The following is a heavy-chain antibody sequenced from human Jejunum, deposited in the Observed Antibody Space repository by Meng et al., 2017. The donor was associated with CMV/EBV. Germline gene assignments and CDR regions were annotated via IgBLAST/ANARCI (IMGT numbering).Heavy chain of an antibody. V-gene: IGHV1-18*01. J-gene: IGHJ4*02. D-gene: IGHD6-19*01. CDR1: GYTFTHHG. CDR2: ISCYNGDT. Sequence: GARGEEPVASVRVSCTASGYTFTHHGISWIRQAPGQGLEWMGWISCYNGDTNYAQKFQGRVTMTTDTSTSTAYMDLRSLRSDDTAVYYCARDPSNTSGRYAYFDYWGQGTLVTVSS. CDR3: ARDPSNTSGRYAYFDY.